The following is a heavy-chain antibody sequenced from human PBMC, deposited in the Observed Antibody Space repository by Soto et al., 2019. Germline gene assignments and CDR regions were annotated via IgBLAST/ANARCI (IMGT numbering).Heavy chain of an antibody. CDR2: IYYSGST. CDR3: ARDCFCSEIPYGMDV. J-gene: IGHJ6*02. D-gene: IGHD3-10*02. Sequence: QVQLQESGPGLVKPSQTLSLTCTVSGGSISSGDYFWTWIRQSPGKGLEWIGYIYYSGSTYYNPSLKSRLAISIDTSKYPFSLRLSSVTAADTAVYYCARDCFCSEIPYGMDVWGQGTTVTVSS. V-gene: IGHV4-30-4*01. CDR1: GGSISSGDYF.